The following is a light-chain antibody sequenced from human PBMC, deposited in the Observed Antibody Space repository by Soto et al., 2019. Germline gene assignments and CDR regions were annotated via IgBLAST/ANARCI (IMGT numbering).Light chain of an antibody. CDR1: NTDVGGYNY. CDR2: EVG. CDR3: SSYSDNSTYV. Sequence: QSALTQPASVSGSPGQSITISCSGTNTDVGGYNYVSWYQQYPGKAPKLIIYEVGNRPSGVSNRFSGSKSGNTASLTISGLQAEDEGDYYCSSYSDNSTYVFATGTKVTVL. J-gene: IGLJ1*01. V-gene: IGLV2-14*03.